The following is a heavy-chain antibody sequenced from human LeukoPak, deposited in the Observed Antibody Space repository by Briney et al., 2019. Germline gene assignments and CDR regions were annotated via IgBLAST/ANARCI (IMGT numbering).Heavy chain of an antibody. Sequence: SETLSLTCTVSGGSISSSSYYWGWIRQPPGKGLEWIGSIYHSGSTNYNPSLKSRVTISVDKSKNQFSLKLSSVTAADTAVYYCARGATYYDILTGYLRPFDPWGQGTLVTVSS. CDR2: IYHSGST. CDR1: GGSISSSSYY. J-gene: IGHJ5*02. D-gene: IGHD3-9*01. V-gene: IGHV4-39*07. CDR3: ARGATYYDILTGYLRPFDP.